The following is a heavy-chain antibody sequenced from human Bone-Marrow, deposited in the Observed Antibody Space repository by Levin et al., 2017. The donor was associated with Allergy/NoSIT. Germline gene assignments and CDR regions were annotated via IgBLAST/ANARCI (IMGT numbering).Heavy chain of an antibody. D-gene: IGHD2-2*01. CDR1: GFTFSSYS. V-gene: IGHV3-21*01. CDR3: ASTIGYCSSTSCYWGGFDY. CDR2: ISSSSSYI. Sequence: SGGSLRLSCAASGFTFSSYSMNWVRQAPGKGLEWVSSISSSSSYIYYADSVKGRFTISRDNAKNSLYLQMNSLRAEDTAVYYCASTIGYCSSTSCYWGGFDYWGQGTLVTVSS. J-gene: IGHJ4*02.